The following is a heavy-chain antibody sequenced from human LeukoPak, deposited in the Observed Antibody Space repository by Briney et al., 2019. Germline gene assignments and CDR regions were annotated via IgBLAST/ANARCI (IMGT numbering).Heavy chain of an antibody. CDR3: ARATGYCGGDCYSKGGYYFDY. CDR1: GGSISSSGYY. V-gene: IGHV4-39*01. CDR2: IYYSGST. Sequence: SETLSLTCTVSGGSISSSGYYWGWIRQPPGKGLEWIGTIYYSGSTQYNPSLKSRVTISVDTSKNQFSLRLSSVTAADTAVYYCARATGYCGGDCYSKGGYYFDYWGQGTLVTVSS. D-gene: IGHD2-21*02. J-gene: IGHJ4*02.